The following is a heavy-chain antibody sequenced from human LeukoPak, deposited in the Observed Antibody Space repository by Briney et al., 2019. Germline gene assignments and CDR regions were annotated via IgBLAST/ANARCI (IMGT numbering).Heavy chain of an antibody. Sequence: GESLKISCASSGFTVSDARMRWLRQAPGGGLEWVGRIKSKPDGGTTDYAAPVKGRFTISRDESESALYLQMSSLTTDDTAVYYCVAREAWGQGTLVTVSS. J-gene: IGHJ5*02. CDR1: GFTVSDAR. CDR2: IKSKPDGGTT. V-gene: IGHV3-15*01. CDR3: VAREA.